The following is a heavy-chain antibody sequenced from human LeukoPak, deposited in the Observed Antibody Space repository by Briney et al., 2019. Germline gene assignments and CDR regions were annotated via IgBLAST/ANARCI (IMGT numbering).Heavy chain of an antibody. CDR2: INPSGGST. D-gene: IGHD1-26*01. Sequence: ASVKVSCKASGYTFTSHYMHWVRQAPGQGLEWMGIINPSGGSTSYAQKFQGRVTMTRDTSISTAYMELSRLTSDDTAVYYCAREGSTVNFQHWGQGTLVTVSS. CDR3: AREGSTVNFQH. V-gene: IGHV1-46*01. CDR1: GYTFTSHY. J-gene: IGHJ1*01.